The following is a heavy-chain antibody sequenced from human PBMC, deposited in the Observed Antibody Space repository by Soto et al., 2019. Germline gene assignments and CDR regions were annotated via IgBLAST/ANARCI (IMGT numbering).Heavy chain of an antibody. Sequence: QVQLVQSGAEVKEPGSSVKVSCKASGDLFNNHAFNWVRQAPGQGLEWMGRISPLFSTTNYAQKFQGRVTISANELTTIVYLEVNNLKSDDTAMYYCAASSAIAAAGYFKFWGQGTLVTVSP. J-gene: IGHJ4*02. V-gene: IGHV1-69*01. CDR1: GDLFNNHA. D-gene: IGHD6-13*01. CDR2: ISPLFSTT. CDR3: AASSAIAAAGYFKF.